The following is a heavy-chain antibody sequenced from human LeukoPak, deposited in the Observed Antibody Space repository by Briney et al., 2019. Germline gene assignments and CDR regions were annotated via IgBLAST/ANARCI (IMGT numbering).Heavy chain of an antibody. V-gene: IGHV3-13*01. CDR3: AKESPSSYDSSGHYPYYFDY. J-gene: IGHJ4*02. Sequence: GGSLRLSCAASGFTFSSYDMHWVRQATGKGLEWVSAIGTAGDTYYPGSVKGRFTISRENAKNSLYLQMNSLRAEDTAVYYCAKESPSSYDSSGHYPYYFDYWGQGTLVTVSS. CDR1: GFTFSSYD. D-gene: IGHD3-22*01. CDR2: IGTAGDT.